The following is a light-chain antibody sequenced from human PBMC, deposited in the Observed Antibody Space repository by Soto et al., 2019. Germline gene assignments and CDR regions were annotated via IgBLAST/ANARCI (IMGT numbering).Light chain of an antibody. CDR3: QQYHSSLWT. J-gene: IGKJ1*01. Sequence: EIVMTQSPVTLSLSPWERATLPCRSSQSVSSSYLAWYQQKPGQAPRLLIYGASIRATGIPDRFSGSGSGTDFTLTISRLEPEDFAVYYCQQYHSSLWTFGQGTKVDIK. V-gene: IGKV3-20*01. CDR2: GAS. CDR1: QSVSSSY.